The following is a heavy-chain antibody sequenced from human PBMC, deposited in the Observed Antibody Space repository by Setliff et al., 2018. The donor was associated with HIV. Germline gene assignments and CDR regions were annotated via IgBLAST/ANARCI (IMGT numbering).Heavy chain of an antibody. D-gene: IGHD6-19*01. CDR1: GFTFSSYG. CDR2: IWYDGSNK. V-gene: IGHV3-33*01. CDR3: ARALSYSGWRTQYFDC. Sequence: GGSLRLSCAASGFTFSSYGMHWVRQAPGKGLEWVAVIWYDGSNKYYADSVKGRFTISRDNSKNTLYLQMNSLRAEDTAVYYCARALSYSGWRTQYFDCWGQGTLVTVSS. J-gene: IGHJ4*02.